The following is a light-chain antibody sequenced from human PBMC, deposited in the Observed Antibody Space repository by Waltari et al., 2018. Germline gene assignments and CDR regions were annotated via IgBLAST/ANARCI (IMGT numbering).Light chain of an antibody. CDR2: GAS. Sequence: ENVLTQSPGTLSLSPGERATLFCRASQSSSTTYLAWYQQKPGRAPRLLIYGASSRATGIPDRFSGSWSGTDFTLTIDRLEPEDFAVYYCHQYGSSLWTFGQGTKVELK. CDR3: HQYGSSLWT. J-gene: IGKJ1*01. V-gene: IGKV3-20*01. CDR1: QSSSTTY.